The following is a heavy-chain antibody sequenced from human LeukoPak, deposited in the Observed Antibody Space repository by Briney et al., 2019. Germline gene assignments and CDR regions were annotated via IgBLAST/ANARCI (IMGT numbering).Heavy chain of an antibody. V-gene: IGHV3-21*01. CDR3: ARDIVATGGRYFDH. D-gene: IGHD6-13*01. CDR1: GFTFSSYS. CDR2: ISSSSSYI. Sequence: GSLRLSCAASGFTFSSYSMNWVRQAPGKGLEWVSSISSSSSYIYYADSVKGRFTISRDNAKNSLYLQMNSLRAEDTAVYYCARDIVATGGRYFDHWGQGTLVTVSS. J-gene: IGHJ4*02.